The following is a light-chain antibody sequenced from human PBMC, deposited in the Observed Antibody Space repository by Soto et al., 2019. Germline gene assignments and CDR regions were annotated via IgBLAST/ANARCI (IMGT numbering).Light chain of an antibody. V-gene: IGLV2-14*01. J-gene: IGLJ2*01. CDR1: NSDIGRYKF. CDR2: EGT. Sequence: QSALTQPASVSGSPGQSITISCTGTNSDIGRYKFFPWFQQHPGKAPKLMIFEGTNRPSGVSNRFSGSKSGNTASLTISGLQAEDEAIYFCSSSTNTNTLVIFGGGTKVTVL. CDR3: SSSTNTNTLVI.